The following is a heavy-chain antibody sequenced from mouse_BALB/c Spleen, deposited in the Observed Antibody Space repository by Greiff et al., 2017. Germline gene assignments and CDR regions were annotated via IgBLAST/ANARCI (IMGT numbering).Heavy chain of an antibody. Sequence: EGKLMESGGGLVQPGGSMKLSCVASGFTFSNYWMNWVRQSPEKGLEWVAEIRLKSNNYATHYAESVKGRFTISRDDSKSSVYLQMNNLRAEDTGIYYCTSYDFYAMDYWGQGTSVTVSS. V-gene: IGHV6-6*02. D-gene: IGHD2-12*01. CDR2: IRLKSNNYAT. CDR3: TSYDFYAMDY. J-gene: IGHJ4*01. CDR1: GFTFSNYW.